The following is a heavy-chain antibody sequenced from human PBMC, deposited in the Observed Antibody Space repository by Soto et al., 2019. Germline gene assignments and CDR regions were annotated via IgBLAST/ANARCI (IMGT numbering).Heavy chain of an antibody. CDR2: INQDGSEK. V-gene: IGHV3-7*01. D-gene: IGHD2-2*01. Sequence: GGSLRLSCAASGFTFSSQWMDWVRQAPGKGLEWVANINQDGSEKHYVDSVKGRFTISRDNAKNSLYLQMNSLTAEDSALYYCSPALNYWGQGTLVTVSS. CDR1: GFTFSSQW. J-gene: IGHJ4*02. CDR3: SPALNY.